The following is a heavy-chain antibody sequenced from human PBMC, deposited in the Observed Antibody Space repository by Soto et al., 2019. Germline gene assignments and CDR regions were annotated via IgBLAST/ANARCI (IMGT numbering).Heavy chain of an antibody. Sequence: EVQLLESGGGLVQPGGSPRLSCAASGFSFSDYAMSWVRQAPGKGLEWVSTISGSGGSTYYADSVKGRFTISRDNSKNTLDLQMNSLRAEDTAVYYCAKDKTYLDYWGQGTLVTVSS. J-gene: IGHJ4*02. V-gene: IGHV3-23*01. CDR2: ISGSGGST. CDR1: GFSFSDYA. CDR3: AKDKTYLDY.